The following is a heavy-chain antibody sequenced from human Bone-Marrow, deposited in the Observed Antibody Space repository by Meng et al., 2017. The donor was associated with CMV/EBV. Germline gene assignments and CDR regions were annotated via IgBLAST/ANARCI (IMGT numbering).Heavy chain of an antibody. Sequence: GGTLRLSCAASEFTFSSLWMTWVRQAPGKGLEWVSSISSSSSYIYYADSVKGRFTISRDNAKNSLYMQMNSLRAEDTAVYYGARKSGGKHGVGFVYWGQGTLVTVSS. CDR3: ARKSGGKHGVGFVY. J-gene: IGHJ4*02. CDR2: ISSSSSYI. V-gene: IGHV3-21*01. D-gene: IGHD5-24*01. CDR1: EFTFSSLW.